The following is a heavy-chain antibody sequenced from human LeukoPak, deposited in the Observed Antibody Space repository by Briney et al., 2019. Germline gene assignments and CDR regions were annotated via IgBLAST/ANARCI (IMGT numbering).Heavy chain of an antibody. CDR3: TREAEWETQGTFDI. D-gene: IGHD1-26*01. CDR2: IRGKAYGGTT. V-gene: IGHV3-49*04. J-gene: IGHJ3*02. Sequence: GGSLRLSCTASGFTFGDYAMSWVRRAPGKGLEWVGFIRGKAYGGTTEYAASVKGRFTISRDDSKSIAYLQMNSLKTEDTAVYYCTREAEWETQGTFDIWGQGTMVTVSS. CDR1: GFTFGDYA.